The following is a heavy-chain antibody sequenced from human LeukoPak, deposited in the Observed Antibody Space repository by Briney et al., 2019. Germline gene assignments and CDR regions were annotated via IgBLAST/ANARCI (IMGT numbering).Heavy chain of an antibody. CDR1: GFTFSSYN. CDR2: IYRGGNT. D-gene: IGHD3-10*01. J-gene: IGHJ4*02. Sequence: GGSLILSCAASGFTFSSYNMNWVRQAPGKGLEWVSVIYRGGNTYYADSVKGRFTISRDNSKNTLYLQMNSLRAEDTAVYYCARLWFGELAFDYWGQGTLVTVSS. CDR3: ARLWFGELAFDY. V-gene: IGHV3-66*01.